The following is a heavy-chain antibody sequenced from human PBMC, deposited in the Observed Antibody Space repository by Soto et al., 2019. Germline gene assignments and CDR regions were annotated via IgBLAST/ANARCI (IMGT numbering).Heavy chain of an antibody. CDR1: GYTLSDYF. V-gene: IGHV1-2*02. CDR2: INPDSGTP. CDR3: ARSDDL. J-gene: IGHJ4*02. Sequence: QVLLVQSGPDVKKPGASVRVSCRASGYTLSDYFIHWVRQAPGQGLEWMGWINPDSGTPYYAQKFQGRVNMTRDTSLGTAYLVLSRLESADTAVYYCARSDDLWVPGTLVTVST.